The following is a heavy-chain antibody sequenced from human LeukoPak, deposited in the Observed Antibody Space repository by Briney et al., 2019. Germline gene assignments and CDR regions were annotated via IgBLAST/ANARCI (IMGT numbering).Heavy chain of an antibody. Sequence: RGASVKVSCKASGGTFSSYAISWVRQAPGQGLEWMGGIIPIFGTANYAQKFQGRVTITADESTSTAYMELSSLRSEDTAVYYCARSGYCSGGSCSEYFQHWGRGTLVTVSS. J-gene: IGHJ1*01. CDR3: ARSGYCSGGSCSEYFQH. CDR1: GGTFSSYA. D-gene: IGHD2-15*01. V-gene: IGHV1-69*13. CDR2: IIPIFGTA.